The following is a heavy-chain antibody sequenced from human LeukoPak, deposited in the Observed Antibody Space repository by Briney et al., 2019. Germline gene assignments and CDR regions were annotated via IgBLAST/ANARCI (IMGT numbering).Heavy chain of an antibody. Sequence: SETLSPTCTVSGGPISSSSYYWGWIRQPPGRGLEWIVSIYYSGSTYYNPSLKSRVTISVDTSKNQFSLKLSSVTAADTAVYYCARLEEGYDFWSGYYIPNWFDPWGQGTLVTVSS. CDR3: ARLEEGYDFWSGYYIPNWFDP. J-gene: IGHJ5*02. D-gene: IGHD3-3*01. CDR1: GGPISSSSYY. V-gene: IGHV4-39*01. CDR2: IYYSGST.